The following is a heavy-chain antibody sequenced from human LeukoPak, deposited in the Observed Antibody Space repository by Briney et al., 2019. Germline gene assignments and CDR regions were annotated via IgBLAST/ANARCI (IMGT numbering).Heavy chain of an antibody. V-gene: IGHV1-2*02. CDR1: GYTFTGYY. CDR2: INPNSGGT. J-gene: IGHJ6*03. D-gene: IGHD6-19*01. Sequence: ASVKVSCKASGYTFTGYYMHWVRQAPGQGLEWMGWINPNSGGTNYAQKFQGRVTMTRDTSISTAYMELSRLRSDDTAVYYCARDPSIAVAGTHYYYYYMDVWGKGTTVTISS. CDR3: ARDPSIAVAGTHYYYYYMDV.